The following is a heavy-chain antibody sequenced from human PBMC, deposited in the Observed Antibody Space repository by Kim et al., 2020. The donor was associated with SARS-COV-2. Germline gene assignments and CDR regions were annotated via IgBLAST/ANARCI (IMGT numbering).Heavy chain of an antibody. CDR2: ISHDENYK. D-gene: IGHD6-19*01. Sequence: GGSLRLSCAASGFSLTNYGIHWVRQAPGKGLECVAIISHDENYKYYADSVKGRFTISRDNSENTIFLQMNSLRAEDTAVYYCARDYSVAGTVQTAFDMWGQGTMVTVSS. CDR3: ARDYSVAGTVQTAFDM. V-gene: IGHV3-33*05. J-gene: IGHJ3*02. CDR1: GFSLTNYG.